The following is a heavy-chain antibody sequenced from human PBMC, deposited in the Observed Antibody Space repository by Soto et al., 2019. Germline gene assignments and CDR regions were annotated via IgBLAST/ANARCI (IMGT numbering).Heavy chain of an antibody. CDR3: GGGRDGDY. V-gene: IGHV1-18*01. J-gene: IGHJ4*02. Sequence: QVHLVQSGAEVKKPGASVKVSCKGSGYAFTTYGITWVRQAPGQGLEWMGWISAHNGNTNYAQKPQGRVTVNSDTAPRTAYMRLGGGRLDDTAVYYCGGGRDGDYWGQGALVTVSS. CDR2: ISAHNGNT. D-gene: IGHD6-6*01. CDR1: GYAFTTYG.